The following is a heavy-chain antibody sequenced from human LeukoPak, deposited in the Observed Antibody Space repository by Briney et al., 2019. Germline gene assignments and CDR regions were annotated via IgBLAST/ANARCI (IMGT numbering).Heavy chain of an antibody. D-gene: IGHD3-10*01. Sequence: SETLSLTCRISGDSINSYHGRWIRQPRGKVEECIGYIYSTGSTNYNPPVQSRVTISVDTSKNQFSLKMRSVTAADTAVYYCARDPPGSGSYYDYWGQGSLLTVSS. CDR3: ARDPPGSGSYYDY. V-gene: IGHV4-59*13. J-gene: IGHJ4*02. CDR1: GDSINSYH. CDR2: IYSTGST.